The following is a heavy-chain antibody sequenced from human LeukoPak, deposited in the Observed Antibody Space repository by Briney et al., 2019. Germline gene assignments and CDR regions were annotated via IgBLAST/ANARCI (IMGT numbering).Heavy chain of an antibody. Sequence: SETLSLTCTVSGGSISSYYWSWIRQPPGKGLEWIGEINHSGSTNYNPSLKSRVTISVDTSKNQFSLKLSSVTAADTAVYYCARARLYDILTGYYRHYYYMDVWGKGTTVTVSS. J-gene: IGHJ6*03. V-gene: IGHV4-34*01. CDR2: INHSGST. CDR3: ARARLYDILTGYYRHYYYMDV. D-gene: IGHD3-9*01. CDR1: GGSISSYY.